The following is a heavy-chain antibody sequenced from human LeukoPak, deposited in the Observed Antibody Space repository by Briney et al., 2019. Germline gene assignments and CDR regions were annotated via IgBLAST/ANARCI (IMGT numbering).Heavy chain of an antibody. V-gene: IGHV1-69*06. Sequence: GASVKVSCKASGGTFSSYAISWVRQAPGQGLEWMGGIIPIFGTANYAQKFQGRVTITADKSTSTAYLELSSLRSEDTAVYYCARYYSNYAFDYWGQGTLVTVSS. CDR3: ARYYSNYAFDY. CDR1: GGTFSSYA. J-gene: IGHJ4*02. D-gene: IGHD4-11*01. CDR2: IIPIFGTA.